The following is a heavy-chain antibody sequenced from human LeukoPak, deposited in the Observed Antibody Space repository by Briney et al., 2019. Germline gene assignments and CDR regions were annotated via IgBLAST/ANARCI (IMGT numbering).Heavy chain of an antibody. J-gene: IGHJ4*02. CDR3: ARQEYYDSSGYFPN. V-gene: IGHV4-59*08. Sequence: SETLSLTCTVSGGSISSYYWSWIRQPPGRGLEWIGNIYYSGSTSYNPSLMSRVTISVDTSKNQFSLRLSSVTAADTAVYYCARQEYYDSSGYFPNWGQGTLVTVSS. CDR1: GGSISSYY. D-gene: IGHD3-22*01. CDR2: IYYSGST.